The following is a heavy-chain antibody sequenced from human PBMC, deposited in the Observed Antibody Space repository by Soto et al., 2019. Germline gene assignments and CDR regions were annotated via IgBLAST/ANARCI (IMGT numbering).Heavy chain of an antibody. CDR2: IRSKANSYAT. V-gene: IGHV3-73*01. CDR1: GFTFSGSA. CDR3: TRHLAGTLDY. D-gene: IGHD6-13*01. J-gene: IGHJ4*02. Sequence: EVQLVESGGGLVQPGGSLKLPCAASGFTFSGSAMHWVRQASGKGLEWVGRIRSKANSYATAYAASVKGRFTISRDDSKNTAYLQMNSLKTEDTAVYYCTRHLAGTLDYWGQGTLVTVSS.